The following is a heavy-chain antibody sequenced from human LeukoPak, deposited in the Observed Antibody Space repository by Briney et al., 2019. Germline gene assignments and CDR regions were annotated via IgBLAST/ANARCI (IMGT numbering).Heavy chain of an antibody. Sequence: QPGGSLRLSCAASGFTFSSYAMSWVRQAPGKGLEWVSAISGSGGSTYYADSVKGRFTISRDNSKNTVYMQMSSLRAEDTAVYYCAKDTTWIQLWLLSWGQGTLVTVSS. D-gene: IGHD5-18*01. CDR1: GFTFSSYA. V-gene: IGHV3-23*01. CDR3: AKDTTWIQLWLLS. CDR2: ISGSGGST. J-gene: IGHJ4*02.